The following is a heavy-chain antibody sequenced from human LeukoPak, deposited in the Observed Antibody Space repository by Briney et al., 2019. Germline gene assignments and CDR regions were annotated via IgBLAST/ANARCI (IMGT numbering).Heavy chain of an antibody. D-gene: IGHD1-7*01. V-gene: IGHV3-15*01. CDR2: IKSKTDGGTT. CDR3: AALDGTGTTPLDRFDY. J-gene: IGHJ4*02. CDR1: GFTFSNAW. Sequence: EGSLRLSCAASGFTFSNAWMSWVRQAPGKGLEWVGRIKSKTDGGTTDYAAPVKGRFTISRDDSKNTLYLQMNSLKTEDTAVYYCAALDGTGTTPLDRFDYWGQGTLVTVSS.